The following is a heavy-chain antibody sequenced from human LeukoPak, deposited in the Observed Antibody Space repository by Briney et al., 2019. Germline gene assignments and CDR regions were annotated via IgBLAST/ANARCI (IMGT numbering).Heavy chain of an antibody. CDR3: ARGRNIEMTTMSGGSDY. CDR1: GGXFSSYA. Sequence: ASVKVSCKASGGXFSSYAISWVRQAPGQGLEWMGWLNPNSGDTNYAQKFQGRVSMTRDSSISTAYMDLSDLRSDDTAVYSCARGRNIEMTTMSGGSDYWGQGTLVTVSS. CDR2: LNPNSGDT. D-gene: IGHD5-24*01. V-gene: IGHV1-2*02. J-gene: IGHJ4*02.